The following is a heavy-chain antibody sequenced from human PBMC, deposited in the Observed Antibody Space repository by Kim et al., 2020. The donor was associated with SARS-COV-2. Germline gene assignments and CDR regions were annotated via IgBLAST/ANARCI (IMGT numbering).Heavy chain of an antibody. V-gene: IGHV3-7*03. D-gene: IGHD3-10*01. J-gene: IGHJ4*02. CDR3: ARDRGIIGY. CDR2: SEK. Sequence: SEKYYVDAVKGRFTISRDNAKNSLYLQMNSLRAEDTAVYYCARDRGIIGYWGQGTLVTVSS.